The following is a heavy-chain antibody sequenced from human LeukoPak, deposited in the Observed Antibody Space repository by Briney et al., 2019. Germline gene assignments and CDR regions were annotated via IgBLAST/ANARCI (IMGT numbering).Heavy chain of an antibody. Sequence: SETLSLTCTVSGGSINSYSWSWTRQPPGKGLEWIGNVYYSGSTNYNPSLKSRVTISVDTSKNQFSLKVSSVTAADTAVYYCARDSQSGLRPYFDYWGQGTLVTVSS. CDR3: ARDSQSGLRPYFDY. CDR1: GGSINSYS. J-gene: IGHJ4*02. V-gene: IGHV4-59*01. D-gene: IGHD5-12*01. CDR2: VYYSGST.